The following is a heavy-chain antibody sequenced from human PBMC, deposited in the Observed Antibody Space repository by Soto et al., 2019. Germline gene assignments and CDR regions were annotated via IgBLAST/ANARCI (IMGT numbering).Heavy chain of an antibody. CDR3: AKDLGYSYGPLQDY. D-gene: IGHD5-18*01. Sequence: GGSLRLSCAASGFTFSSYAMSWVRQAPGKGLEWVSAISGSGGSTYYADSVKGRFTISRDNSKNTLYLQMNSLRAEDTAVYYCAKDLGYSYGPLQDYWGQGTLVTVSS. J-gene: IGHJ4*02. CDR2: ISGSGGST. V-gene: IGHV3-23*01. CDR1: GFTFSSYA.